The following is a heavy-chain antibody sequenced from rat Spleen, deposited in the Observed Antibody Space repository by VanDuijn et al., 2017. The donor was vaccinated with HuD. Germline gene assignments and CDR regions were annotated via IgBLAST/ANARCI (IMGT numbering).Heavy chain of an antibody. D-gene: IGHD1-9*01. V-gene: IGHV5-29*01. CDR1: GFTFSDYS. J-gene: IGHJ3*01. Sequence: EVQLVESDGGLVQPGRSLKLSCAASGFTFSDYSMAWVRQAPTKGLEWFATISYDGRRTYYRDSVKGRFTISRDNAKSTLYLQMDSLRSEDTATYYCARHPTYYGFDGDWFACWGQGTLVTVSS. CDR2: ISYDGRRT. CDR3: ARHPTYYGFDGDWFAC.